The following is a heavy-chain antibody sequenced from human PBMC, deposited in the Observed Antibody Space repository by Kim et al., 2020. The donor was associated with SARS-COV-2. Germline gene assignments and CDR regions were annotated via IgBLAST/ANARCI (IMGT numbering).Heavy chain of an antibody. V-gene: IGHV3-30*18. J-gene: IGHJ3*02. Sequence: GGSLRLSCAASGFTFSSYGMHWVRQAPGKGLEWVAVISYDGSNKYYADSVKGRFTISRDNSKNTLYLQMNSLRAEDTAVYYCAKAFHHYYDSSAAFDIWGQGTMVTVSS. CDR1: GFTFSSYG. CDR3: AKAFHHYYDSSAAFDI. CDR2: ISYDGSNK. D-gene: IGHD3-22*01.